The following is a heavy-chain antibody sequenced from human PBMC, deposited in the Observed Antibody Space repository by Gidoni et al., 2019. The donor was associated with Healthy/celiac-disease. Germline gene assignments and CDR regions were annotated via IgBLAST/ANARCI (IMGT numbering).Heavy chain of an antibody. Sequence: QLQLQESGPGLVKPSETLSLTCTVSGGSISSSSYYWGWIRQPPGKGREWIGSIYYSGSTYYNPSLKSRVTISVDTSKNQFSLKLSSVTAADTAVYYCASIAYYYDSSAWEYSFDYWGQGTLVTVSS. V-gene: IGHV4-39*01. J-gene: IGHJ4*02. D-gene: IGHD3-22*01. CDR3: ASIAYYYDSSAWEYSFDY. CDR2: IYYSGST. CDR1: GGSISSSSYY.